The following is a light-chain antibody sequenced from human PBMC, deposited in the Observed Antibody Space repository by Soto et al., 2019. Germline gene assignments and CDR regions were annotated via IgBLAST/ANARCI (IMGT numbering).Light chain of an antibody. Sequence: IQMTQSPSTLSASVGDRVAITCRASQSIGIWLAWYQKKPGKAPRFLNYKASTLQTGVPTRFRGSGSGPEFPLTIISLQPDDFAAYSCQQYNDYSWTFGQGTKVEI. J-gene: IGKJ1*01. CDR1: QSIGIW. V-gene: IGKV1-5*03. CDR2: KAS. CDR3: QQYNDYSWT.